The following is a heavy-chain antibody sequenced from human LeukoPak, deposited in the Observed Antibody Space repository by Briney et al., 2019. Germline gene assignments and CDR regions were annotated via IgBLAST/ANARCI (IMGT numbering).Heavy chain of an antibody. Sequence: PGGSLRLSCVASGFTFSNHWMHWVRQVPGKGLVWVSRVDGGGRRTSYAESVKGRFSISRDNGENTLYLQMNSLRVEDTAVYYCARGPGSSGGAYVGDYWGHGTLVTVSS. J-gene: IGHJ4*01. V-gene: IGHV3-74*01. CDR3: ARGPGSSGGAYVGDY. CDR1: GFTFSNHW. CDR2: VDGGGRRT. D-gene: IGHD3-22*01.